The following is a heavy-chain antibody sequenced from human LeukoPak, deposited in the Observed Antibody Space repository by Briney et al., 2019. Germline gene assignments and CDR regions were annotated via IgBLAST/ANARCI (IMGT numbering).Heavy chain of an antibody. CDR2: ISPNSGDT. D-gene: IGHD6-13*01. CDR1: GYTFTGYY. Sequence: ASVKVSCKASGYTFTGYYIHWVRQAPGQGLEWMGWISPNSGDTNYAQKFQGWVTMTRDTSITTAYMELSRLRSDDTAVYYCARESLAADFHYWGQGTLVTVPS. CDR3: ARESLAADFHY. J-gene: IGHJ4*02. V-gene: IGHV1-2*04.